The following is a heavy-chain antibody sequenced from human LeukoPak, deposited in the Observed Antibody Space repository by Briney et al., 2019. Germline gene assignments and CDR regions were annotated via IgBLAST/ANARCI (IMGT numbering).Heavy chain of an antibody. CDR3: ARCGEISSWYCDWFDP. J-gene: IGHJ5*02. D-gene: IGHD6-13*01. V-gene: IGHV1-8*01. CDR2: MNPNSGNT. Sequence: ASVKVSCKASGYSFTSYDINWVRQATGQGLEWMGWMNPNSGNTGYAQKFQGRVTMTRNTSISTAYMELSSLRSEDTAVYYCARCGEISSWYCDWFDPWGQGTLVTVSS. CDR1: GYSFTSYD.